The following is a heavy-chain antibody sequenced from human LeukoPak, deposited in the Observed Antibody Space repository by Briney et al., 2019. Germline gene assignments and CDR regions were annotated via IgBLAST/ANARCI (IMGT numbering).Heavy chain of an antibody. V-gene: IGHV3-23*01. CDR1: GFTFSIYA. J-gene: IGHJ3*02. D-gene: IGHD7-27*01. CDR2: ISGRGGST. CDR3: AKALTGDDAFDI. Sequence: GGSLRLSCAASGFTFSIYAMTWVRQAPGKGLEWVSVISGRGGSTYYADSVKGRFTISRDNSKNTLNLQMNSLRAEDTAVYYCAKALTGDDAFDIWGQGTMVTVSS.